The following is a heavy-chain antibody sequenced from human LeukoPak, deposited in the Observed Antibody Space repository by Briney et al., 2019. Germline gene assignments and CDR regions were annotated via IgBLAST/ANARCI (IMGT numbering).Heavy chain of an antibody. CDR2: INPSGSNT. V-gene: IGHV1-46*01. CDR3: ARGQYYYYMDV. J-gene: IGHJ6*03. Sequence: GASVTVSFKASGNTFTIYYMHWVRQAPGQGLAWMGIINPSGSNTTYAQKFQGRLTMTRDTSTSTVYMELSSLRSEDTAVYYCARGQYYYYMDVWGKGTTVTVSS. CDR1: GNTFTIYY.